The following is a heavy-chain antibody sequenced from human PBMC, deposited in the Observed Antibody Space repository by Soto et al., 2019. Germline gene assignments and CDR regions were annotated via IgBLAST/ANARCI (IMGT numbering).Heavy chain of an antibody. D-gene: IGHD2-15*01. CDR2: IKQDGSEK. CDR3: ATSKLLLPWLFDY. CDR1: GFTFSSYW. V-gene: IGHV3-7*01. J-gene: IGHJ4*02. Sequence: GGSLRLSCAASGFTFSSYWMSWVRQAPGKGLEWVANIKQDGSEKYYVDSVKGRFTISRDNAKNSLYLQMNSLRAEDTAVYYCATSKLLLPWLFDYWGQGTLVTGSS.